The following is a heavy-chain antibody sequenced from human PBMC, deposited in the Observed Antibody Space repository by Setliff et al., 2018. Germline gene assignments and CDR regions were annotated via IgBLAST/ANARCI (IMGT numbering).Heavy chain of an antibody. D-gene: IGHD3-10*01. V-gene: IGHV4-34*01. CDR3: ARIKWFGETDCFDS. CDR1: GGSFSGYY. Sequence: SETLSLTCAVYGGSFSGYYWSWTRQPPGKGLEWIGEINHSGITNYNPSLKSRVTMSVDTSKNQFSLKLNSLTAADTAVYYCARIKWFGETDCFDSWGQGTLVTVSS. J-gene: IGHJ5*01. CDR2: INHSGIT.